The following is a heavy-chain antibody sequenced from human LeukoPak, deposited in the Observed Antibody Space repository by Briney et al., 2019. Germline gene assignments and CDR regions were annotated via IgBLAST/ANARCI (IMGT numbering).Heavy chain of an antibody. V-gene: IGHV4-59*08. Sequence: SETLSLTCTVSGGSISSYYWSWIRQPPGKGLEWIGYIYYSGSTNYNPTLKSRVTISVDTSKNQFSLKLSSVTAADTAVYYCAKGPLGSTMSWGQGTLVTVSS. D-gene: IGHD3-22*01. CDR3: AKGPLGSTMS. CDR1: GGSISSYY. J-gene: IGHJ4*02. CDR2: IYYSGST.